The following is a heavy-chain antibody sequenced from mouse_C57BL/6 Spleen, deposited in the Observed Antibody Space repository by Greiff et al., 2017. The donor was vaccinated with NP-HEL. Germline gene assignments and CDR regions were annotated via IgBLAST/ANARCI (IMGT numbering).Heavy chain of an antibody. Sequence: EVKLVESGGGLVQPKGSVKLSCAASGFSFNTYAMNWVRQAPGKGLEWVARIRSKSNNYATSYADSVKDRFTISRDDSDSMLYLQMNNLKTEDTAMSYCVRDLLLGRDYAIDVWGKGTSVTVSS. D-gene: IGHD4-1*01. J-gene: IGHJ4*01. CDR2: IRSKSNNYAT. CDR1: GFSFNTYA. V-gene: IGHV10-1*01. CDR3: VRDLLLGRDYAIDV.